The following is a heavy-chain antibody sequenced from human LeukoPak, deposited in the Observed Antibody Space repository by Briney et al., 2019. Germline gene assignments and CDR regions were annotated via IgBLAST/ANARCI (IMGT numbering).Heavy chain of an antibody. J-gene: IGHJ3*02. V-gene: IGHV6-1*01. D-gene: IGHD6-13*01. CDR1: GDSVSSNSAA. CDR3: AGNTTGIAAAEGAFDI. CDR2: TYYRSKWYN. Sequence: SQTLSLTCAISGDSVSSNSAAWNWIRQSPSRGLEWLGRTYYRSKWYNDYAVSVKSRITINPDTSKNQFSLQLNSVTPEDTAVYYCAGNTTGIAAAEGAFDIWGQGTMVTVSS.